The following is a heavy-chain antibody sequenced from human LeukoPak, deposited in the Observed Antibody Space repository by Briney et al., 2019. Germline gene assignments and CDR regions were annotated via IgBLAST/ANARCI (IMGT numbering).Heavy chain of an antibody. D-gene: IGHD1-20*01. V-gene: IGHV3-21*01. J-gene: IGHJ6*03. CDR1: GFTFSSYS. Sequence: GGTLRLSCAASGFTFSSYSMNWVRQAPGKGLEWVSSISSSSSYIYYADSVKGRFTISRDNAKNSLYLQMNSLRAEDTAVYYCARAPSLHNWNDGNYYYYMDVWGKGTTVTVSS. CDR2: ISSSSSYI. CDR3: ARAPSLHNWNDGNYYYYMDV.